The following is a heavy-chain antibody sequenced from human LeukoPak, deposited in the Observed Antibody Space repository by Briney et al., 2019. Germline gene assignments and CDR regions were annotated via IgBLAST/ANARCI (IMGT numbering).Heavy chain of an antibody. CDR3: ARDVHSSNWYGSFDP. CDR2: IYFTGST. CDR1: GGSMSSGGYY. Sequence: SETLSLTCTVSGGSMSSGGYYWRWIRQPPGKGGGWIGYIYFTGSTYCIPSLKSRVTISVDTSKNQFSLRLTSVTAADTAVYYCARDVHSSNWYGSFDPWGQGTLVTVSS. J-gene: IGHJ5*02. V-gene: IGHV4-31*02. D-gene: IGHD6-13*01.